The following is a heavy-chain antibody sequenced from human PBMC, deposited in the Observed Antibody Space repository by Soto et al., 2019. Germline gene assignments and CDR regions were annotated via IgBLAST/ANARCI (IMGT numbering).Heavy chain of an antibody. Sequence: EVQLVESGGGLVQPGGSLRLSCAASGFTFSNYWMGWVRQAPGKGLEWVANIDRDGTEKFYVDSVKGRFSISRDNTKDSLSLQMNNLRGEDTGVYYCAREKTTAWSPNWFDPWGQDTLVTVSS. CDR1: GFTFSNYW. D-gene: IGHD4-17*01. J-gene: IGHJ5*02. CDR2: IDRDGTEK. V-gene: IGHV3-7*01. CDR3: AREKTTAWSPNWFDP.